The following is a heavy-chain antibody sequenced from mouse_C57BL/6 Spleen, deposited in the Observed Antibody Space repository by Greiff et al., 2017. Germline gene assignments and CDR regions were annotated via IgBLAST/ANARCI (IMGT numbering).Heavy chain of an antibody. CDR1: GYTFTDYE. CDR3: ARLGTTHFDY. Sequence: QVQLQQSGAELVRPGASVTLSCKASGYTFTDYEMHWVKQTPVHGLEWIGAIDPETGGTAYNQKFKGKAILTADKSSSTAYMELRSLTSEDTAVYYCARLGTTHFDYWGQGTTLTVSS. CDR2: IDPETGGT. D-gene: IGHD2-14*01. V-gene: IGHV1-15*01. J-gene: IGHJ2*01.